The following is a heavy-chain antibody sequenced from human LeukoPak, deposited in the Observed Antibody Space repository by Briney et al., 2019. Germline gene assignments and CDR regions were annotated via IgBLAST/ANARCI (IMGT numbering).Heavy chain of an antibody. Sequence: GASVKVSCKASGYTFTGYYMHWVRQAPGQGLEWMGWINPNSGGTNYAQKFQGRVTMTRDTSISTAYMELSRLRSDDTAVYYCARDMYIVVVPAASGYYYGMDVWGQGTTVTVSS. D-gene: IGHD2-2*01. J-gene: IGHJ6*02. CDR3: ARDMYIVVVPAASGYYYGMDV. V-gene: IGHV1-2*02. CDR2: INPNSGGT. CDR1: GYTFTGYY.